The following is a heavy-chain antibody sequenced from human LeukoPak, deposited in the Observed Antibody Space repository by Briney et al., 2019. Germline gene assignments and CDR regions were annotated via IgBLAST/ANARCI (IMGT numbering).Heavy chain of an antibody. Sequence: SGTLSLTCTVSGGSISRSTWWSWVRQPPGKGLEWIGEIFHSGSTNYNPSLKSRVTISVDKSKNQFSLKLSSVTAADTAVYYCARAEKGSTWSGDVYNWFDPWGQGTLVTVSS. CDR1: GGSISRSTW. J-gene: IGHJ5*02. D-gene: IGHD6-13*01. CDR3: ARAEKGSTWSGDVYNWFDP. CDR2: IFHSGST. V-gene: IGHV4-4*02.